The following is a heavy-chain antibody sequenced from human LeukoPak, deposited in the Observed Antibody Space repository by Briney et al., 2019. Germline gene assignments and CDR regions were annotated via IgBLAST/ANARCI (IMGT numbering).Heavy chain of an antibody. V-gene: IGHV4-61*01. J-gene: IGHJ4*02. CDR3: ARDRDRNYFDY. CDR2: IYYSGST. Sequence: SETLSLTCIVSGYSISSGYYWGWIRQPPGKGLEWIGYIYYSGSTNYNPSLKSRVTISVDTSKNQFSLKLSSVTAADTAVYYCARDRDRNYFDYWGQGTLVTVSS. D-gene: IGHD2-21*01. CDR1: GYSISSGYY.